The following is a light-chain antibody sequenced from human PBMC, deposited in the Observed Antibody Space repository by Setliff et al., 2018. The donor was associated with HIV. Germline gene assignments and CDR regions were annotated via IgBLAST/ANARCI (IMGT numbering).Light chain of an antibody. CDR2: EVS. V-gene: IGLV2-23*02. Sequence: QSALTQTASVSGSPGQSITISCTGTSSDVGSYNLVSWYQQHPGKAHKLMIYEVSKRPSGVSNRFSGSKSGNTASLTISGLQADDEADYYCCSYAGSTTYVFGTGTKVTVL. CDR1: SSDVGSYNL. J-gene: IGLJ1*01. CDR3: CSYAGSTTYV.